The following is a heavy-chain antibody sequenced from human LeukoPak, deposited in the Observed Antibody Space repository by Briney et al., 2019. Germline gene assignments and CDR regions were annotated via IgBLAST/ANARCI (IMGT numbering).Heavy chain of an antibody. D-gene: IGHD1-20*01. CDR3: ARQQRIIGTTGGAFEY. CDR2: IYYTGSA. Sequence: SETLSLTCTVSGGSFSSTSYYWGWIRQSPGKGLERIASIYYTGSAYHNQSLKSRVTISVDTSRNQFSLKLSSVTAADTALYYCARQQRIIGTTGGAFEYWGQGTLVTVSS. V-gene: IGHV4-39*01. CDR1: GGSFSSTSYY. J-gene: IGHJ4*02.